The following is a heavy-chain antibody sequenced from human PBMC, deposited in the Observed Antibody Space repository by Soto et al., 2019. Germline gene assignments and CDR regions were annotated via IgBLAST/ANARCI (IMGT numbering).Heavy chain of an antibody. V-gene: IGHV1-69*02. CDR2: IIPILGIA. CDR1: GGTFSSYT. D-gene: IGHD4-17*01. J-gene: IGHJ2*01. CDR3: ARNNVGDYGDWYFDL. Sequence: QVQLVQSGAAVKKPGSSVKVSCKASGGTFSSYTISWVRQAPGQGLEWMGRIIPILGIANYAQKFQGRVTITADKSTSTAYMELSSLRSEDTAVYYCARNNVGDYGDWYFDLWGRGTLVTVSS.